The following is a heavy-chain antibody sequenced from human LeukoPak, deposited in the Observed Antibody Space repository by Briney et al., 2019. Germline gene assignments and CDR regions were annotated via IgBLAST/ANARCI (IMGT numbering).Heavy chain of an antibody. CDR3: ARSTGFWSGYPFDY. D-gene: IGHD3-3*01. J-gene: IGHJ4*02. Sequence: PGRSLRLSCAASGFTVSSNYMSWVRQAPGKGLEWVSVIYSGGSTYYADSVKGRFTISRDNSKNTLYLQMNSLRAEDAAVYSCARSTGFWSGYPFDYWGQGTLVTVSS. CDR2: IYSGGST. V-gene: IGHV3-53*01. CDR1: GFTVSSNY.